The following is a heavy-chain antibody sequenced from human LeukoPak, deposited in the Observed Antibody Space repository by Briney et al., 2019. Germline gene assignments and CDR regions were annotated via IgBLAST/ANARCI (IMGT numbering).Heavy chain of an antibody. D-gene: IGHD1-1*01. V-gene: IGHV4-61*08. J-gene: IGHJ4*02. CDR3: ARAGNNWSFDY. Sequence: SQTLSLTCTVSGGSISSGGYYWSWIRQPPGKGLEWIGYIYYRGNTNYNPSLKSRVTMAVDTSKNQFSLKVSSVTAADTAVYYCARAGNNWSFDYWGQGTLVTVSS. CDR2: IYYRGNT. CDR1: GGSISSGGYY.